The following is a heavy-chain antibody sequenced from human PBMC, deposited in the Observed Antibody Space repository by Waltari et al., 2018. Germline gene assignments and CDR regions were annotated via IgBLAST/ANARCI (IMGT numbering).Heavy chain of an antibody. V-gene: IGHV3-30*04. J-gene: IGHJ6*02. D-gene: IGHD3-22*01. CDR2: ISYKERNI. Sequence: QVDLVESGGGVVQPGRSLRLFCAASEFTFSSCAMHWVRQAPGKGLKWVEVISYKERNIYYGDSVKGRFIISRDNSNKMLYLQMNNLRTEDTAVYYCARDYCDRTNCHGMDVWGQGTTVIVSS. CDR3: ARDYCDRTNCHGMDV. CDR1: EFTFSSCA.